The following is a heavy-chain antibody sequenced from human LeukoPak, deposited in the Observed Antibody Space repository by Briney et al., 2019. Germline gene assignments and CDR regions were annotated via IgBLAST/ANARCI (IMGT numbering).Heavy chain of an antibody. D-gene: IGHD3-10*01. CDR1: GFTVSSNY. V-gene: IGHV3-66*01. CDR3: ARSAMVRGVIMFDY. CDR2: IYSGGST. J-gene: IGHJ4*02. Sequence: GGSLRLSCAASGFTVSSNYMSWVRQAPGKGLEWVSVIYSGGSTYYADSVKSRFTISRDNSKNTLYLQMNSLRAEDTAVYYCARSAMVRGVIMFDYWGQGTLVTVSS.